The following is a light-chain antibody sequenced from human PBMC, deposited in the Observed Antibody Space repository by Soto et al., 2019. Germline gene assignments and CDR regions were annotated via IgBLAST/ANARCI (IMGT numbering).Light chain of an antibody. Sequence: EIVLTQSPGTLSLSPGERAPLSCRASQSVSSSYLAWYQKKAGQAPRILIYGASSRATGIPDRFSGSVSETDFTLTISRLETEDCAVYDCQQYGSSPWTFGPGTKVDIK. CDR3: QQYGSSPWT. V-gene: IGKV3-20*01. CDR1: QSVSSSY. CDR2: GAS. J-gene: IGKJ1*01.